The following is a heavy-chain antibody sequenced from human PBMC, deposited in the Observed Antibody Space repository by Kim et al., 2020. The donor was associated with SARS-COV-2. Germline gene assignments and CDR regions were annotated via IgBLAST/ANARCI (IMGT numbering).Heavy chain of an antibody. J-gene: IGHJ4*02. CDR2: ISSSSSYI. D-gene: IGHD3-10*01. Sequence: GGSLRLSCAASGFTFSSYSMNWVRQAPGKGLEWVSSISSSSSYIYYADSVKGRFTISRDNAKNSLYLQMNSLRAEDTAVYYCARDGPFGESPYWGQGTLVTVSS. CDR1: GFTFSSYS. V-gene: IGHV3-21*01. CDR3: ARDGPFGESPY.